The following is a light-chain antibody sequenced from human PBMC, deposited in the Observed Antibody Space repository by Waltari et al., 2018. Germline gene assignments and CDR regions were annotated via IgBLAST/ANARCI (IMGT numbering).Light chain of an antibody. CDR2: EAT. Sequence: QSALTQPASVSGSPGQSITISCPGTSRDVGPYNLVSWYQQHPGEAPNLLIYEATKRPSGVSNRFSASKSGNTASLTISGLQVEDEADYYCCSYATIGTLYVFGTGTKVTVL. J-gene: IGLJ1*01. CDR1: SRDVGPYNL. CDR3: CSYATIGTLYV. V-gene: IGLV2-23*01.